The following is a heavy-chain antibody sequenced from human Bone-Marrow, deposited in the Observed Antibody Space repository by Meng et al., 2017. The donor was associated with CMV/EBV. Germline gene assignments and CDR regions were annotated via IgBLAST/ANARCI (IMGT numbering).Heavy chain of an antibody. Sequence: GGSLRLSCAASGFTFSSYWMSWVRQAPGKGLEWVANIKQDGSEKYYVDSVKGRFTISRDNAKNSLYLQMNSLRAEDTAVYYCARALAYCGGDCYSRGAYYYYGMDVWGQGTTVTVSS. CDR2: IKQDGSEK. CDR1: GFTFSSYW. J-gene: IGHJ6*02. V-gene: IGHV3-7*01. D-gene: IGHD2-21*01. CDR3: ARALAYCGGDCYSRGAYYYYGMDV.